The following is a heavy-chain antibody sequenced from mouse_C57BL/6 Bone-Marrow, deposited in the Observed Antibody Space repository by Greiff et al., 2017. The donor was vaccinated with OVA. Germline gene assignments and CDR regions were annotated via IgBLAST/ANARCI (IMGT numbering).Heavy chain of an antibody. CDR1: GYTFTSYG. J-gene: IGHJ3*01. V-gene: IGHV1-81*01. CDR3: ADGTRAWFAY. D-gene: IGHD3-3*01. CDR2: IYPRSGNT. Sequence: VQLQQSGAELARPGASVKLSCKASGYTFTSYGISWVKQRPGQGLEWIGEIYPRSGNTYYNEKFKGKATLTADKSSSTASMELRSLTSEDSAVYFCADGTRAWFAYWGQGTLVTVSA.